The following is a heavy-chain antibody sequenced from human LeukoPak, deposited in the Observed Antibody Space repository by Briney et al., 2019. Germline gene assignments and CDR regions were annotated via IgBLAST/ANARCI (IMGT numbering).Heavy chain of an antibody. CDR3: ARALPDPYTWNDAAYGWDV. CDR2: ISTWNGKT. Sequence: ASVKISCKASGYTFITYGITGVRQAPGQGLEGMGWISTWNGKTKIAQKVQDRVTMTTDTSTSTAYMELRSLRSDDTDVYYCARALPDPYTWNDAAYGWDVWGQGTTVTVSS. V-gene: IGHV1-18*01. CDR1: GYTFITYG. D-gene: IGHD1-1*01. J-gene: IGHJ6*02.